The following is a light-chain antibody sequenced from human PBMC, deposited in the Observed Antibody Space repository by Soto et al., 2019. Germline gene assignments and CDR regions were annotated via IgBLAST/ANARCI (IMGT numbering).Light chain of an antibody. Sequence: EIVLTQSPATLSVSAGGTVTLSCRASQSIRTKVAWYQQIPGQAPRLLVYGASTRATGVPARFSGSGSGIEFTLTISSLQSEDSAFYYCQQYFNWPLTWTFGPGTKVQIK. CDR1: QSIRTK. CDR3: QQYFNWPLTWT. CDR2: GAS. J-gene: IGKJ3*01. V-gene: IGKV3-15*01.